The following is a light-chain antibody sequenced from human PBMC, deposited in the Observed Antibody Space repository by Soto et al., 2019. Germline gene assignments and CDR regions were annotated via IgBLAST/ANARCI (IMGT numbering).Light chain of an antibody. V-gene: IGKV1-5*01. CDR1: QSINSW. CDR3: QQYNIYSWT. J-gene: IGKJ1*01. CDR2: DAS. Sequence: DIQRTQAPSTLSASVLYRVTISCLASQSINSWLAWYQQKPGKAPNLLIYDASSLQSGVPSRFSGSGSGTEFTLTISSLQPDDFATYYCQQYNIYSWTFGQGTKVDIK.